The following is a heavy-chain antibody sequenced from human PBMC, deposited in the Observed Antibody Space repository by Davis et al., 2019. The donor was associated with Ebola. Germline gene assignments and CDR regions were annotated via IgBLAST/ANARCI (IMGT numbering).Heavy chain of an antibody. Sequence: GESLKISCAASGFRFSDYNMSWIRQAPGKGLEWVSSITGSGGSRYHADSVKGRFTISRDNSENTLHLQMNSLRADDTAVYYCAKRRGSGSFYGNGFDFWGQGTMVTVSS. CDR1: GFRFSDYN. CDR2: ITGSGGSR. J-gene: IGHJ3*01. CDR3: AKRRGSGSFYGNGFDF. D-gene: IGHD1-26*01. V-gene: IGHV3-23*01.